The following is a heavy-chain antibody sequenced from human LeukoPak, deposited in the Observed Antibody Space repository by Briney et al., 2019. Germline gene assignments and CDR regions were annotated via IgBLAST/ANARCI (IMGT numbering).Heavy chain of an antibody. CDR2: INPNSGGT. CDR3: ARVDIGPRGGF. V-gene: IGHV1-2*06. CDR1: GYTFTGYY. J-gene: IGHJ4*02. Sequence: GASVKVSCKASGYTFTGYYMHWVRQAPGQRLEWMGRINPNSGGTNYAQKFQGRVTITRDTSISTAYMELSRLRSDDTAVYYCARVDIGPRGGFWGQGTLVTVSS. D-gene: IGHD5-12*01.